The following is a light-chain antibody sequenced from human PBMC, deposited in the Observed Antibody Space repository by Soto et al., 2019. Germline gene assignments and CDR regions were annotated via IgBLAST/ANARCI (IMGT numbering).Light chain of an antibody. J-gene: IGLJ2*01. CDR2: EGS. CDR3: SSYAGSSTLPGVV. Sequence: QSVLTQPASVSGSPGRSITISCTGTSSDVGSYNLVSWYQQHPGKAPKLMIYEGSKRPSGVSNRFSGSKSGNTASLTISGLQAEDEADYYGSSYAGSSTLPGVVFGGGTQLPVL. CDR1: SSDVGSYNL. V-gene: IGLV2-23*03.